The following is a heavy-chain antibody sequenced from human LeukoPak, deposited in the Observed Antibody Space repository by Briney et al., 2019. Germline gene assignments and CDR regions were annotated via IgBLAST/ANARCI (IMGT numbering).Heavy chain of an antibody. Sequence: GGSLRLSCAASGFTFSRYAMHWVRQAPGKGLEWVAVISYDGSNKYYADSVKGRFTISRDNAKNSLYLQMNSLRVEDTAVYYCASEGEIGYGYLYWGQGTLVTVSS. J-gene: IGHJ4*02. CDR1: GFTFSRYA. V-gene: IGHV3-30-3*01. CDR2: ISYDGSNK. CDR3: ASEGEIGYGYLY. D-gene: IGHD5-18*01.